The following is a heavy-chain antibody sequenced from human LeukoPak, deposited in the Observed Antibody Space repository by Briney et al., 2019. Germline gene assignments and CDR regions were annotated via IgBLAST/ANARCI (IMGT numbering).Heavy chain of an antibody. CDR1: GGSISSGTHY. CDR3: ARGTGLGSNLGGSHYFDF. D-gene: IGHD4-23*01. V-gene: IGHV4-61*02. Sequence: PSQTLSLTCTVSGGSISSGTHYWSWIRQPAGKGLEWIGRIYTSGSTNYNPSLKSRVTISVDTSKNQFSLKLSSVTAADTAVYYCARGTGLGSNLGGSHYFDFWGQGTLVTVSS. CDR2: IYTSGST. J-gene: IGHJ4*02.